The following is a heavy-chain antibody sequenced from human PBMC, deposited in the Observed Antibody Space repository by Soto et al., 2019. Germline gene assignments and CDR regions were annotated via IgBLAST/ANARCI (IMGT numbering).Heavy chain of an antibody. J-gene: IGHJ3*01. CDR2: IWFDGSDE. V-gene: IGHV3-33*08. CDR1: GFTFSSYG. CDR3: ARVRSTVVTPLDAFDV. D-gene: IGHD2-15*01. Sequence: GGSLRLSCAASGFTFSSYGMHWVRQGPGKGLEWVAVIWFDGSDENYADSVKGRFTISRDNYKNTLYLQMNSLRDEDTAVYYCARVRSTVVTPLDAFDVWGQGTMVTVSS.